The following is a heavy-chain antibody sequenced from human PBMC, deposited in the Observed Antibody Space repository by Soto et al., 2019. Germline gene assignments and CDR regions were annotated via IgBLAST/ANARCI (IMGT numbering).Heavy chain of an antibody. V-gene: IGHV4-4*02. CDR2: IYHSGST. CDR1: GDSITSNNW. J-gene: IGHJ4*02. CDR3: AARVWSGHCR. Sequence: SETLSLTCGVSGDSITSNNWWSWVRQPPGKGLEWIGEIYHSGSTNYNPSLKSRVTISVDKSKNQFSLKLTSVTAADTGVYFCAARVWSGHCRWGQGTLVTVSA. D-gene: IGHD3-3*01.